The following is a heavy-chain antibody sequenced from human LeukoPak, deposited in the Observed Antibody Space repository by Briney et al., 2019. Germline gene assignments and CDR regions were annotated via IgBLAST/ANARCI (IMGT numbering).Heavy chain of an antibody. CDR2: IIPIFGTA. Sequence: SVKVSCKASGGRFSNYAISWVRQAPGQGLEWMGGIIPIFGTANYAQKFQGRVTVTEDESTSTDHMELSSLRYEDTAVYYCARDQRVDSSGYYDAFDIWGQGTMVTVPS. CDR1: GGRFSNYA. D-gene: IGHD3-22*01. CDR3: ARDQRVDSSGYYDAFDI. J-gene: IGHJ3*02. V-gene: IGHV1-69*01.